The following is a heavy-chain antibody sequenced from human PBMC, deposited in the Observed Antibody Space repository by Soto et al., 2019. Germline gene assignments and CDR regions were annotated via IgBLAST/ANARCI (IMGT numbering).Heavy chain of an antibody. CDR2: ISAYNGNT. Sequence: ASVKVSCKXSGYTFNIYGITWVRQAPGQGLEWMTWISAYNGNTNYAQKFQGRVTMTTDTSTSTASMELRALTSDDTAVYYCARDSSSFPYGMDVWGQGTTVTVSS. V-gene: IGHV1-18*04. J-gene: IGHJ6*02. CDR1: GYTFNIYG. CDR3: ARDSSSFPYGMDV. D-gene: IGHD6-6*01.